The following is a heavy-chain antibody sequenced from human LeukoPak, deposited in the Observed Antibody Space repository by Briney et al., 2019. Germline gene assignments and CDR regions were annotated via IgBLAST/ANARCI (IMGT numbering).Heavy chain of an antibody. J-gene: IGHJ4*02. CDR1: GFIVSNYW. CDR2: INEGGSET. CDR3: VRDSDRRSDC. V-gene: IGHV3-7*03. Sequence: GGSLRLSCAASGFIVSNYWTSWVRQAPGKGLEWVASINEGGSETFYVDSVKGRFTISRDSAKNSLYLQVNSLRAEDTAVYYCVRDSDRRSDCWGQGTLVAVSS. D-gene: IGHD3-22*01.